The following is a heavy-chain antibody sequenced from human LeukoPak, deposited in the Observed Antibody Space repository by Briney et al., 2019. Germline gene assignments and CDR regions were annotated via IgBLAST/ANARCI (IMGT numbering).Heavy chain of an antibody. CDR3: ASESYSSAVDY. D-gene: IGHD6-19*01. CDR2: ITQGGSA. Sequence: KPSETLSLTCAVYGESFSGFYWTWIRQSPGKGLDWIGEITQGGSANYNPSLKSRVTISVDTSKNQFSLKLSSVTAADTAVYYCASESYSSAVDYWGQGTLVTVSS. CDR1: GESFSGFY. V-gene: IGHV4-34*01. J-gene: IGHJ4*02.